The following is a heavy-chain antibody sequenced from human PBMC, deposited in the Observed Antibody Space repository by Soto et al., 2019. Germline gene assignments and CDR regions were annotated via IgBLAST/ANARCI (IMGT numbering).Heavy chain of an antibody. CDR2: IYYSGST. J-gene: IGHJ6*02. D-gene: IGHD6-19*01. Sequence: SETLSLTCTVSGGSISSSSYYWGWIRQPPGKGLEWIGSIYYSGSTYYNPSLKSRVTISVDTSKNQFSLKLSSVTAADTAVYYCAGSSGWSTAYYYGMDVWGQGTTVTVSS. V-gene: IGHV4-39*01. CDR1: GGSISSSSYY. CDR3: AGSSGWSTAYYYGMDV.